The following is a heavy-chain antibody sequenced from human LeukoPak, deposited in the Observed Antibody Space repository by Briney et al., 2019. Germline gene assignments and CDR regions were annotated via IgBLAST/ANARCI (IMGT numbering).Heavy chain of an antibody. Sequence: GGSLRLSCAASGFTFSSYAMSWFRQAPGKGLEWVSAISGSGGSTYYADSVKGWFTIHIENSKNTLYLQINSLRAEDTAVYYCAKELSGWYNYWGQGTLVTVSS. V-gene: IGHV3-23*01. J-gene: IGHJ4*02. CDR3: AKELSGWYNY. CDR2: ISGSGGST. D-gene: IGHD6-19*01. CDR1: GFTFSSYA.